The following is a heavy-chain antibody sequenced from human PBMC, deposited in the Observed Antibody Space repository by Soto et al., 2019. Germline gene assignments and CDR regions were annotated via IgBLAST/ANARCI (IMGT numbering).Heavy chain of an antibody. CDR2: IWYDGSNK. J-gene: IGHJ6*03. D-gene: IGHD4-17*01. V-gene: IGHV3-33*01. CDR1: GFTFSSYG. CDR3: ARDRMTTDPYYHYYYYMDV. Sequence: GGSLRLSCAASGFTFSSYGMHWVRQAPGKGLEWVAVIWYDGSNKYYADSVKGRFTISRDNSKNTLYLQMNSLRAEDTAVYYCARDRMTTDPYYHYYYYMDVWGNGTTVTVSS.